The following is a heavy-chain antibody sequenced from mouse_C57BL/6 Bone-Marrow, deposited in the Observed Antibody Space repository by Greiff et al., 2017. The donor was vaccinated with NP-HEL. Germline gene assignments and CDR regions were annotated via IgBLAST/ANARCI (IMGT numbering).Heavy chain of an antibody. CDR1: GYSLTSDY. D-gene: IGHD1-1*01. V-gene: IGHV3-8*01. Sequence: EVQLQQSGPGLAKPSQTLSLTCSVTGYSLTSDYWNWIRKFPGNKLEYMGYISYSGSTYYNPSLKRRISILRDTSKNQYCLQLNSVTTEDTATYYCARTDDGSSYGGLGAMDYWGQGTSVTVSS. CDR3: ARTDDGSSYGGLGAMDY. CDR2: ISYSGST. J-gene: IGHJ4*01.